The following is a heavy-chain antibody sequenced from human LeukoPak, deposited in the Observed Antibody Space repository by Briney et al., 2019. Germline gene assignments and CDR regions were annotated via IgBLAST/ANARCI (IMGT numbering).Heavy chain of an antibody. V-gene: IGHV3-53*01. CDR1: GLTVSSNY. CDR2: LYSDGST. Sequence: PGGSLRLSCAVPGLTVSSNYMSWVRQAPGKGLEWVSTLYSDGSTYYADSVKGRFTISRDNAKNSLYLQMNSLRAEDTAVYYCARDWTYYYGSGSLHYYGMDVWGQGTTVTVSS. CDR3: ARDWTYYYGSGSLHYYGMDV. J-gene: IGHJ6*02. D-gene: IGHD3-10*01.